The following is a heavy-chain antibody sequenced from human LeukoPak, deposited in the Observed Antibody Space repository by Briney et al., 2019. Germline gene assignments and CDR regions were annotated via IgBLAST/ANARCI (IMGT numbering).Heavy chain of an antibody. V-gene: IGHV3-30*18. CDR1: GFTFSSYG. CDR3: AKGSYSSSWCLDY. D-gene: IGHD6-13*01. Sequence: GGSLRLSCAASGFTFSSYGMHWVRQAPGKGLEWVAVISYDGSNKYYADSVKGRFTISRDNSKNTLYLQMNSLRAEDTAVYYCAKGSYSSSWCLDYWGQGTLVTVSS. CDR2: ISYDGSNK. J-gene: IGHJ4*02.